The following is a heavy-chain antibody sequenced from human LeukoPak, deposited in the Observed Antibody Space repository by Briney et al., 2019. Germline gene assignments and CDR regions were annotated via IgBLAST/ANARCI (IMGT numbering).Heavy chain of an antibody. CDR2: INSNSGNT. CDR1: GYTFTSYD. CDR3: ACRRHSGYDR. D-gene: IGHD5-12*01. J-gene: IGHJ4*02. V-gene: IGHV1-8*01. Sequence: SVTVTCKASGYTFTSYDINWVRQPTAQGLEWMGLINSNSGNTDYAQKFQGRVTITSNSSISKANMYLSSLRSEHTAVYYCACRRHSGYDRWGQGTLVTVYS.